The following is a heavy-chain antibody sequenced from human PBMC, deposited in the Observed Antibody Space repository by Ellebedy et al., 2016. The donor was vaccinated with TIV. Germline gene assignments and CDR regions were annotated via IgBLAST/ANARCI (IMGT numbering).Heavy chain of an antibody. Sequence: SLKISCAASGFTFDDYAMHWVRQAPGKGLEWVSGISWNSYSIGYSDSVKGRFTISRDNAKNSLYLQMNSLRAEDTALYYCAKDSTRGDFDYWGQGTLVTVSS. CDR1: GFTFDDYA. CDR2: ISWNSYSI. CDR3: AKDSTRGDFDY. V-gene: IGHV3-9*01. J-gene: IGHJ4*02.